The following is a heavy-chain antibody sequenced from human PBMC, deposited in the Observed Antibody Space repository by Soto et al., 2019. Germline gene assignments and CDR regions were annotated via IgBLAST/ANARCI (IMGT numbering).Heavy chain of an antibody. D-gene: IGHD3-10*01. CDR2: VYSSGTT. Sequence: QVQLQESGPGLVKPSETLSLTCSVSGGSINSYWWSWIRQPAGKGLEWIGRVYSSGTTDYNPSLNSRATLSVETSNNQFSLKLSSVTAADTAVYYCARDIGSYAYGEGYWGQGIQVTVSS. CDR1: GGSINSYW. CDR3: ARDIGSYAYGEGY. J-gene: IGHJ4*02. V-gene: IGHV4-4*07.